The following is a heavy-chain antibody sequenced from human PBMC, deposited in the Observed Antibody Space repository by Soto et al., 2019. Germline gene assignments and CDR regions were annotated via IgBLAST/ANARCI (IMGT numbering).Heavy chain of an antibody. V-gene: IGHV4-30-2*01. CDR1: GGSISSGAYS. Sequence: QLQLQESGSGLVKPSETLSLTCAVSGGSISSGAYSWSWIRQPPGKGLEWVGYIYHSGSTYYNPSRKSRVTISVDRSKNRFSLNLNSVTAADTAVYYCARANRPITMTYLNWFAPWGQGTLVTVSS. CDR2: IYHSGST. CDR3: ARANRPITMTYLNWFAP. J-gene: IGHJ5*02. D-gene: IGHD3-22*01.